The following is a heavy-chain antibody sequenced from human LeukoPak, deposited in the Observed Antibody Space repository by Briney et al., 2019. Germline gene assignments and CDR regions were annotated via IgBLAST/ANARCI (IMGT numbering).Heavy chain of an antibody. J-gene: IGHJ6*02. Sequence: ASVKVSCKGSGYTFTGYYMHWVRQAPGQGLEWMGWINPNSGGTNYAQKFQGRVTVTRDTSISTAYMELSRLRSDDTAVYYCARDMVRGVIHYYYYGMDVWGQGTTVTVSS. V-gene: IGHV1-2*02. CDR2: INPNSGGT. CDR1: GYTFTGYY. CDR3: ARDMVRGVIHYYYYGMDV. D-gene: IGHD3-10*01.